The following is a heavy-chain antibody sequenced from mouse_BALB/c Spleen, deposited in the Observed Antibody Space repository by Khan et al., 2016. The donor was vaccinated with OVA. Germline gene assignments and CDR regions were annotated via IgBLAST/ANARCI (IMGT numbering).Heavy chain of an antibody. CDR1: GYTFTNYG. CDR2: INTYTGEP. D-gene: IGHD2-12*01. CDR3: ARPPYFSYSLDH. V-gene: IGHV9-3-1*01. J-gene: IGHJ4*01. Sequence: QVQLVQSGPELKKPGETVKISCKASGYTFTNYGMNWVKQSPGKALKWMGWINTYTGEPTYADDFKGRFAFSLETSASTAYLQINHLKNEDTATYCCARPPYFSYSLDHWGQGTSVTVSS.